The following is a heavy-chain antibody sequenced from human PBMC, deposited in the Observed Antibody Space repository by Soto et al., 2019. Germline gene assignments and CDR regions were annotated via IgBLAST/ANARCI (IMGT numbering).Heavy chain of an antibody. D-gene: IGHD2-15*01. Sequence: QVQLVQSGAEVKRPGASVKVSCKASGYTFTSYAMHWVRQAPGQRLEWMGWINAGNGNTKYSQKFQGRVTITRDTSASTAYMELSSLRSEDTAVYYCASGFCSGGSCYSLDYWGQGTLVTVSS. CDR2: INAGNGNT. CDR3: ASGFCSGGSCYSLDY. J-gene: IGHJ4*02. CDR1: GYTFTSYA. V-gene: IGHV1-3*01.